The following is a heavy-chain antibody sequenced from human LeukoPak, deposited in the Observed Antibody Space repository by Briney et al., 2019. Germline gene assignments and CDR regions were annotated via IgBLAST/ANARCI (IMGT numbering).Heavy chain of an antibody. V-gene: IGHV5-51*01. CDR2: IDPGQSDT. CDR3: AKPPRPIYRNPWSPPCFDP. Sequence: GESLKISCKGSGYSFTTYWIGWVRQMPGKGLEWMGIIDPGQSDTRYSPSFQGQVTMSVDKSISTAYLQWSSLEASDTAMYYCAKPPRPIYRNPWSPPCFDPGAREPLVPVPS. CDR1: GYSFTTYW. D-gene: IGHD5-12*01. J-gene: IGHJ5*02.